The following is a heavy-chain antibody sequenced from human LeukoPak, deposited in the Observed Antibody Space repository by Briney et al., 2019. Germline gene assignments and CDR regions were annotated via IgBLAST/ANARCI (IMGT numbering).Heavy chain of an antibody. J-gene: IGHJ4*02. D-gene: IGHD2-15*01. V-gene: IGHV3-23*01. CDR1: GFTFSSYA. Sequence: GGSLRLSCAASGFTFSSYAMDWVRQAPGKGLEWVSAISAGGGSAYYADSVKGRFAISRDDSKNTLFLQMNSLRDEDTAIYYCAKVHGWGRQLGYYFDYWGQGTLVTVSS. CDR3: AKVHGWGRQLGYYFDY. CDR2: ISAGGGSA.